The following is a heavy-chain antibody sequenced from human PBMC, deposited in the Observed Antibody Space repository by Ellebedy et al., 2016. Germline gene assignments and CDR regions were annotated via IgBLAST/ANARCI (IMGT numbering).Heavy chain of an antibody. CDR3: ARGSQYDILSGHLAFDY. J-gene: IGHJ4*02. CDR1: GFNFSRNL. D-gene: IGHD3-9*01. Sequence: GESLKISXSTSGFNFSRNLMKWVRQAPGKGLEWVASISKSSTTIHYPGSVKGRFTISKDNAKNSLSLLMNTLSVGDTAVYYCARGSQYDILSGHLAFDYWGQGALVTVSS. CDR2: ISKSSTTI. V-gene: IGHV3-21*06.